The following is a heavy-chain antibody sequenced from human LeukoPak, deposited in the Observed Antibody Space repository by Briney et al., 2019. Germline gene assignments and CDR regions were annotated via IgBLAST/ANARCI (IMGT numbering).Heavy chain of an antibody. CDR1: GFTFSSYG. CDR2: ISYDGSNI. J-gene: IGHJ4*02. Sequence: GGSLRLSCGASGFTFSSYGMHWVRQAPGKGREWVAIISYDGSNIYYADSVKGRFTISRDNSKNTLYLQMNSLRAEDTAVYYCAKDARYFDYWGQGTPVTVSS. CDR3: AKDARYFDY. V-gene: IGHV3-30*18.